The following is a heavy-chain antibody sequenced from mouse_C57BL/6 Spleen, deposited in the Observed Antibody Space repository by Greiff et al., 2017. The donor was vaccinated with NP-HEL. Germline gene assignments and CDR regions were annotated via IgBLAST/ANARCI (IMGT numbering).Heavy chain of an antibody. V-gene: IGHV1-64*01. D-gene: IGHD1-1*01. CDR1: GYTFTSYW. CDR2: IHPNSGST. J-gene: IGHJ4*01. Sequence: VQLQQPGAELVKPGASVKLSCKASGYTFTSYWMHWVKQRPGQGLEWIGMIHPNSGSTNYNEKFKSKATPTVDQSSSTAYMQLSSLTSEDSAVYYCARWDYYGSGYAMDYWGQGTSVTVSS. CDR3: ARWDYYGSGYAMDY.